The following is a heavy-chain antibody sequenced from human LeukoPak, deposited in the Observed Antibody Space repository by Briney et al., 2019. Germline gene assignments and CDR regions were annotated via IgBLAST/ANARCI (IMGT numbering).Heavy chain of an antibody. D-gene: IGHD3-3*01. CDR3: ARVEYGVAMLRH. V-gene: IGHV3-48*03. J-gene: IGHJ4*02. CDR2: ISSSGNSI. CDR1: GFTFSNYE. Sequence: GGSLRLSCVVSGFTFSNYEMNWVRQAPGKGREWVSYISSSGNSIYYVDSVKARFTISRDNAKNSLYLQMNSLRAEDTAVYYCARVEYGVAMLRHWGQGTLVTVSS.